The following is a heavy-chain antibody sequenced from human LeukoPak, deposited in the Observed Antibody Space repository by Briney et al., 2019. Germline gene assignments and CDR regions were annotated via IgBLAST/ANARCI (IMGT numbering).Heavy chain of an antibody. V-gene: IGHV1-2*02. D-gene: IGHD5-12*01. CDR1: GYTFTGYY. CDR2: INPNSGDT. Sequence: ASVKVSCKAAGYTFTGYYMHWVRQAPAQGLEWMGWINPNSGDTKYAQKFQGRVTMTRDTSISTAYMELSRLTSDDTAVYFCARATHRGYSDYDFDYWGQGTLVTVSS. J-gene: IGHJ4*02. CDR3: ARATHRGYSDYDFDY.